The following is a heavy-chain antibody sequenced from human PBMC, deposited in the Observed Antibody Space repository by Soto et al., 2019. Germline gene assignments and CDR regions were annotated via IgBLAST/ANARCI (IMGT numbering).Heavy chain of an antibody. D-gene: IGHD6-19*01. CDR2: IYYSGST. V-gene: IGHV4-59*01. CDR1: GGSISSYY. J-gene: IGHJ4*02. Sequence: SETLSLTCTVSGGSISSYYWSWIRQPPGKGLEWIGYIYYSGSTNYNPSLKSRVTISVDTSKNQFSLKLSSVTAADTAVYYCARARAGYIDYWGQGTLVTVSS. CDR3: ARARAGYIDY.